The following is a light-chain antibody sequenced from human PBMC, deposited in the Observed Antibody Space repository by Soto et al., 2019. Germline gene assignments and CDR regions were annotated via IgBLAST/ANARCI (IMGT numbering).Light chain of an antibody. CDR3: GSYTSSSTLV. J-gene: IGLJ2*01. Sequence: QAVVTQPASVSGSPGQSITISCTGTSSDVGAYNYVSWYQQHPGKAPKLMIYDVSNRPSGVSNRFSGSKSGNTASLSISGLQAEDEADYYCGSYTSSSTLVFGGGTKLTVL. CDR1: SSDVGAYNY. CDR2: DVS. V-gene: IGLV2-14*03.